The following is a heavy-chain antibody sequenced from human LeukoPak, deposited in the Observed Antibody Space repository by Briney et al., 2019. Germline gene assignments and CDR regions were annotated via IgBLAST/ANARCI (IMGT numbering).Heavy chain of an antibody. D-gene: IGHD4-17*01. CDR2: ISYDATNT. V-gene: IGHV3-30-3*01. CDR1: GFTFSSYA. J-gene: IGHJ3*02. CDR3: ARDPGIGDYGHVAFDI. Sequence: QPGRSLRLSCAASGFTFSSYAVYWVRQAPGKGLEWVALISYDATNTYYADSVKGRFTISRDNSKNTLYLQMNSLRAEDTAVYYCARDPGIGDYGHVAFDIWGQGTMVTVSS.